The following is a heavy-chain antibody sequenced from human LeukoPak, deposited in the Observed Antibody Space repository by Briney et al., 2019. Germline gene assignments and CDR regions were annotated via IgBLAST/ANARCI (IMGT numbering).Heavy chain of an antibody. CDR1: GFTFSIYS. J-gene: IGHJ4*02. Sequence: GGSLRLSCAASGFTFSIYSMNWVRQAPGKGLEWVSSISSSSSYIYYADSVKGRFTISRDSAKNSLYLQMNSLRAEDTAVYYCARGRTYYYDSSGYPFDYWGQGTLVTVSS. CDR3: ARGRTYYYDSSGYPFDY. D-gene: IGHD3-22*01. CDR2: ISSSSSYI. V-gene: IGHV3-21*01.